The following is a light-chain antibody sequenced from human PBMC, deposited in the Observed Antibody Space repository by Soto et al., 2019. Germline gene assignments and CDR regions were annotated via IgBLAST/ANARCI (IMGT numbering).Light chain of an antibody. V-gene: IGLV1-44*01. CDR3: STWDDSLSGLVV. CDR2: TNN. Sequence: QSVLAQPPSASGAPGQRVTISCSGSSSNIGGNTVNWYQQLPGTAPKLLIYTNNQRPSGVPDRFSGSKSGTSASLAISGLQSEDEAVYFCSTWDDSLSGLVVFGGGTKVTVL. CDR1: SSNIGGNT. J-gene: IGLJ2*01.